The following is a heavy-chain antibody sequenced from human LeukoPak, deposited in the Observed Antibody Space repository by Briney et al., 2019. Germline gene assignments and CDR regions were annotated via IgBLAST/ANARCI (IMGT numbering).Heavy chain of an antibody. CDR1: GFTFICYA. CDR2: ISGSGGST. Sequence: PGESLRLSCAASGFTFICYAMGWVRQAPGKGLEGVSAISGSGGSTYYADSVKGRFTISRDNSKNTLYLQMNSLRAEDTAVYYCAKDGWPSQEQWLEYYFDYWGQGTLVTVSS. D-gene: IGHD6-19*01. V-gene: IGHV3-23*01. CDR3: AKDGWPSQEQWLEYYFDY. J-gene: IGHJ4*02.